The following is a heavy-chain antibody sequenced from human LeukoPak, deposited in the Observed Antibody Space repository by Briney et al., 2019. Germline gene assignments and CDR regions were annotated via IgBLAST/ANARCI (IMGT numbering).Heavy chain of an antibody. Sequence: GGSLRLSCAASGFTFSSYAMHWVRQAPGKGLECVAVISYDGSNKYYADSVKGRFTISRDNSKNTLYLQMNSLRAEDTAVYYCARDLAVAGDYWGQGTLVTVSS. J-gene: IGHJ4*02. D-gene: IGHD6-19*01. CDR2: ISYDGSNK. CDR3: ARDLAVAGDY. V-gene: IGHV3-30-3*01. CDR1: GFTFSSYA.